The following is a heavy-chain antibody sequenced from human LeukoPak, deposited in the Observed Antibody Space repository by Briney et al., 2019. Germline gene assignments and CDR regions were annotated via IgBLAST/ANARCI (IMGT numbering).Heavy chain of an antibody. J-gene: IGHJ4*02. CDR3: ARPRGNVEMATIPFDY. Sequence: GGSLRLSCAASGFSFSSYSMNWVRQAPGKGLEWVSSISSSSIYIYYADSLKGRFTISRDNAKNSLYLQMNSLRAEDTAVYYCARPRGNVEMATIPFDYWGQGTVVTVSS. CDR1: GFSFSSYS. D-gene: IGHD5-24*01. CDR2: ISSSSIYI. V-gene: IGHV3-21*01.